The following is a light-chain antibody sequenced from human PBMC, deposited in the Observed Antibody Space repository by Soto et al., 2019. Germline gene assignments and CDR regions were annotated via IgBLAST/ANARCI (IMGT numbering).Light chain of an antibody. J-gene: IGKJ1*01. CDR1: QDISDD. CDR3: LQNHNYPRT. CDR2: GAS. V-gene: IGKV1-6*01. Sequence: AIQMTQSPSSLSASVGDRVTITCRASQDISDDVGWYQQTPGKAPKLLISGASRLQSGVPSRFSGSGSGAAFTLTLTSLRPDDSATYYCLQNHNYPRTFGQGTKVQI.